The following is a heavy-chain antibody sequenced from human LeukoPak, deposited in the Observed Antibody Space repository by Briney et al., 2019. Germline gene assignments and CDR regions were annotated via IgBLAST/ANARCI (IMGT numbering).Heavy chain of an antibody. CDR3: ARGPRRFDP. V-gene: IGHV4-34*01. CDR1: GGSFSGYY. J-gene: IGHJ5*02. Sequence: SETLSLTCAVYGGSFSGYYWSWIRQPPGKGLEWIGEINHSGSTNYNPSLKGRVTISLDTSKNQFSLKLSSVTAADTAVYYCARGPRRFDPWGQGTLVTVSS. CDR2: INHSGST.